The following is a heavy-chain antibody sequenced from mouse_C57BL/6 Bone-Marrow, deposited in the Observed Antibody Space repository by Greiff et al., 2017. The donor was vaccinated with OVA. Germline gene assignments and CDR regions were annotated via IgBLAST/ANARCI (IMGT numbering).Heavy chain of an antibody. Sequence: VQLQESGAELVRPGASVTLSCKASGYTFTDYEMHWVKQTPVHGLEWIGAIDPETGGTAYNQKFKGKAILTADKSSSTAYMELRSLTSEDSAVYYCTRLLYYGSSPGFAYWGQGTLVTVSA. CDR2: IDPETGGT. CDR3: TRLLYYGSSPGFAY. J-gene: IGHJ3*01. D-gene: IGHD1-1*01. CDR1: GYTFTDYE. V-gene: IGHV1-15*01.